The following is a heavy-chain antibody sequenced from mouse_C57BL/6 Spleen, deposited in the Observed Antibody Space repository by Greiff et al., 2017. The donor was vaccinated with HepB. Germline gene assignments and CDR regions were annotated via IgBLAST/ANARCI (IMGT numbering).Heavy chain of an antibody. D-gene: IGHD2-3*01. Sequence: EVQGVESGEGLVKPGGSLKLSCAASGFTFSSYAMSWVRQTPEKRLEWVAYISSGGDYIYYADTVKGRFTISRDNARNTLYLQMSSLKSEDTAMYYCTRAFDERVIYYAMDYWGQGTSVTVSS. CDR3: TRAFDERVIYYAMDY. CDR2: ISSGGDYI. V-gene: IGHV5-9-1*02. J-gene: IGHJ4*01. CDR1: GFTFSSYA.